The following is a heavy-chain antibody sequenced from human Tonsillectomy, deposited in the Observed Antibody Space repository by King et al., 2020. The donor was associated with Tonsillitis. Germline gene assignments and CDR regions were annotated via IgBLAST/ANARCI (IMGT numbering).Heavy chain of an antibody. D-gene: IGHD6-13*01. Sequence: VQLVESGGGLVKPGGSLRLSCATSGFTFSTYSMSWVRQAPGKGLEWVSYITSSSNYISYADSVTGRFYISRDNDKNSLHLQMNGLRAEDTAMYYCATTSIAAAGSYWGQGTLVTVSS. V-gene: IGHV3-21*01. CDR3: ATTSIAAAGSY. CDR1: GFTFSTYS. J-gene: IGHJ4*02. CDR2: ITSSSNYI.